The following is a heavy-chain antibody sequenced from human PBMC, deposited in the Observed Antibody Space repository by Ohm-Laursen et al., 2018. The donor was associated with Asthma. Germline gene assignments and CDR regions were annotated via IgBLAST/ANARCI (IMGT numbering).Heavy chain of an antibody. CDR1: GYTFTNYG. CDR2: IIPMLDTP. CDR3: AREACSGGSCYFMSHFDC. V-gene: IGHV1-69*01. J-gene: IGHJ4*02. Sequence: SSVKVSCKASGYTFTNYGFSWVRQAPGQGLEWVGGIIPMLDTPNYAEKFRGRVTIIADESTSTAYLELRSLTSEDTAVYYCAREACSGGSCYFMSHFDCWGQGTLVTVSS. D-gene: IGHD2-15*01.